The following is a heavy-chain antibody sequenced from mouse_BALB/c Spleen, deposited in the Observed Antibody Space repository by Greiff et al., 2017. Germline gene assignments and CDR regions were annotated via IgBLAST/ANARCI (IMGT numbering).Heavy chain of an antibody. V-gene: IGHV1S81*02. CDR3: ARAGLRPYAMDY. Sequence: QVQLQQPGAELVKPGASVKLSCKASGYTFTSYWIHWVKQRPGQGLEWIGEINPSNGRTNYNEKFKSKATLTVDKSSSTAYMQLSSLTSEDSAVYYCARAGLRPYAMDYWGQGTSVTVSS. CDR1: GYTFTSYW. J-gene: IGHJ4*01. CDR2: INPSNGRT. D-gene: IGHD2-4*01.